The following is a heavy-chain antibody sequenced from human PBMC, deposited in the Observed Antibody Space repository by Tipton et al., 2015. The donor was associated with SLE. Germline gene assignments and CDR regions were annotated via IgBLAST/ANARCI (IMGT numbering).Heavy chain of an antibody. CDR1: GGSISSGSYY. D-gene: IGHD6-13*01. CDR3: ARYRAAGYFDY. V-gene: IGHV4-61*02. J-gene: IGHJ4*02. CDR2: IYTSGST. Sequence: TLSLTCAVYGGSISSGSYYWSWIRQPAGKGLEWIGRIYTSGSTSYNPSLKSRVTISVDTSKNQFSLKLSSVTAADTAVYYCARYRAAGYFDYWGQGTLVTVSS.